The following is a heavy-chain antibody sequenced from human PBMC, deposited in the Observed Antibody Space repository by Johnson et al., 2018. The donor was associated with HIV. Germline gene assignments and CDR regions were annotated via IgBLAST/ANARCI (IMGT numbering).Heavy chain of an antibody. D-gene: IGHD3-16*01. Sequence: QVQLVESGGGFVQPGGSLRLSCAASGFTFSSYAMHWVRQAPGKGLEWVAVISSGGSNKYYADSVKGRFTISRDNSKNKLYLQMNILRAEDTAVYFCAKEAYYVEAFDIWGQGTMVTVSS. V-gene: IGHV3-30-3*01. J-gene: IGHJ3*02. CDR2: ISSGGSNK. CDR3: AKEAYYVEAFDI. CDR1: GFTFSSYA.